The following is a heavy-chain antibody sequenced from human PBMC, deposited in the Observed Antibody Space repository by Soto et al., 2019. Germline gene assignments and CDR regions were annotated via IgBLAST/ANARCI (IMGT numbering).Heavy chain of an antibody. V-gene: IGHV3-30*18. Sequence: PGGSLRLSCAASGFTFSSYGMHWVRQAPGKGLEWVAVISLDGTTKYHGDSVKGRFTISRDESKNTLYLQMNSLRAEDTAVYYCAKGPQYSGYAAFDYWGQGTLVTVSS. J-gene: IGHJ4*02. D-gene: IGHD5-12*01. CDR3: AKGPQYSGYAAFDY. CDR2: ISLDGTTK. CDR1: GFTFSSYG.